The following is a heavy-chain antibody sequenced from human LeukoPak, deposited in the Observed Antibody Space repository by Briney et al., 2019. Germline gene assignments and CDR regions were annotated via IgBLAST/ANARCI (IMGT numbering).Heavy chain of an antibody. CDR2: ISSSGSTR. CDR1: GFTFSSYE. Sequence: GGSLRLSCAASGFTFSSYEMNWVRQAPGKGLEWVSYISSSGSTRTYADSVKGRFTISRDNAKNSLYLEMDSLRAEDTAVYYCAREIVSAVAGNFDYWGQGTLVTVSS. D-gene: IGHD6-19*01. CDR3: AREIVSAVAGNFDY. V-gene: IGHV3-48*03. J-gene: IGHJ4*02.